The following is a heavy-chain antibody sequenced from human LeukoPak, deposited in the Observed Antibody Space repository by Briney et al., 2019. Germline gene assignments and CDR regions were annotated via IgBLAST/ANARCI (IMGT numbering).Heavy chain of an antibody. CDR2: ISVTGDTT. D-gene: IGHD3-16*01. V-gene: IGHV3-23*01. CDR3: AKETWGTNFYSLFDP. CDR1: GFTFTTYA. J-gene: IGHJ5*02. Sequence: GGSLRLSCAASGFTFTTYAMSWVRQAPGKGLEWVSAISVTGDTTYFADSVKGRFTISRDNSKNTLYLQMNSLRGKDTAVYYCAKETWGTNFYSLFDPWGQGTLVTVSS.